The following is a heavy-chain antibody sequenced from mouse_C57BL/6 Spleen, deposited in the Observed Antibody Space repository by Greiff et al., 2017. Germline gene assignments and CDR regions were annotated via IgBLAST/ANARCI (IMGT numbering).Heavy chain of an antibody. D-gene: IGHD2-4*01. J-gene: IGHJ1*03. Sequence: EVQRVESGGGLVKPGGSLKLSCAASGFTFSSYAMSWVRQTPEKRLAWVATISDGGSYTYYPDNVKGRFTISRDNAKNNLYLQMSHLKSEDTAMYYCARDGTMITRYFDVWGTGTTVTVSS. V-gene: IGHV5-4*01. CDR1: GFTFSSYA. CDR2: ISDGGSYT. CDR3: ARDGTMITRYFDV.